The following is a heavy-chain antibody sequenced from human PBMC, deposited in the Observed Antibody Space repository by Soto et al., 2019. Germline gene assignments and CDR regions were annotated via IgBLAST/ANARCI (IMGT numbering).Heavy chain of an antibody. CDR2: TYYSGST. CDR1: GGSISSTSYY. D-gene: IGHD2-8*01. J-gene: IGHJ5*02. Sequence: QLQLQESGPGLVKPSETLSLTCTVSGGSISSTSYYWGWIRQPPGKGLEWIGSTYYSGSTYYNPSLKSRVTISVDTSKNQFPLKLSSVTAADTAVYYCASSDCTNGVCYSENWFDPWGQGTLVTVSS. V-gene: IGHV4-39*01. CDR3: ASSDCTNGVCYSENWFDP.